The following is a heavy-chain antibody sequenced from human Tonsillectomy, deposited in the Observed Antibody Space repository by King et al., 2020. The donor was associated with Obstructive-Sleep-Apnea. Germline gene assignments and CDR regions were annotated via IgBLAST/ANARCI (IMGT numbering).Heavy chain of an antibody. D-gene: IGHD6-13*01. CDR1: GFTVSSNY. V-gene: IGHV3-66*01. Sequence: VQLVESGGGLVQPGGSLRLSCAASGFTVSSNYMTWVRQAPGKGLEWVSVIYSGGSTYYADSVKGRFTISRANSKNTLYLQMNSLRAEDTAVYYCARDSSSWGFDFWGQGTLVTVSS. CDR3: ARDSSSWGFDF. CDR2: IYSGGST. J-gene: IGHJ4*02.